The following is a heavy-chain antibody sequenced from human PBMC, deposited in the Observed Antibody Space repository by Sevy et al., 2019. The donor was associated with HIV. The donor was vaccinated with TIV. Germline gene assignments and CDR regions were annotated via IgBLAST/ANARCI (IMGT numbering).Heavy chain of an antibody. D-gene: IGHD3-16*01. J-gene: IGHJ5*02. CDR2: ISSSSSYI. CDR3: ARDGGCNWFDP. CDR1: GFTFSSYS. V-gene: IGHV3-21*01. Sequence: GGSLRLSCAASGFTFSSYSMNWVRQAPGKGLEWVSSISSSSSYIYYADSVKGRFTISRDNAKNSLYLQMNSLRAEDTAVYYCARDGGCNWFDPWGQGTLVTVSS.